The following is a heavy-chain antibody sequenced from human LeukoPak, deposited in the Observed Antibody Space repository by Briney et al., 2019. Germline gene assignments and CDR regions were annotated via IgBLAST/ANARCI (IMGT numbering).Heavy chain of an antibody. D-gene: IGHD5-24*01. J-gene: IGHJ3*02. CDR3: ARGREMATILCAFDI. Sequence: ASVKVSRKASGYTFTGYYMHWVRQAPGQGLEWMGWINPNSGGTNYAQKFQGRVTMTRDTSISTAYMELSRLRSDDTAVYYCARGREMATILCAFDIWGQGTMVTVSS. CDR2: INPNSGGT. V-gene: IGHV1-2*02. CDR1: GYTFTGYY.